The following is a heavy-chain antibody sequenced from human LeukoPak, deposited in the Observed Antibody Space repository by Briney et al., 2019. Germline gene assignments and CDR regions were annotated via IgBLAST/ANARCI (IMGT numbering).Heavy chain of an antibody. CDR2: IYYSGST. Sequence: SETLSLTCTVSGGSISSYSYYWGWIRQPPGKGLEWIGSIYYSGSTSYNPSLKSRVTISVDTSKNQFSLKLSSVTAADTAVYYCARDRVPLLAYDSTRGDPWGQGTLVTVSS. CDR3: ARDRVPLLAYDSTRGDP. CDR1: GGSISSYSYY. D-gene: IGHD3-22*01. J-gene: IGHJ5*02. V-gene: IGHV4-39*07.